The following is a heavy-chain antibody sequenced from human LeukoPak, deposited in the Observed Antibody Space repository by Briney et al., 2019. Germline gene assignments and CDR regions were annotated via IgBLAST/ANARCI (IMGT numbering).Heavy chain of an antibody. CDR2: ISFDGDNK. CDR1: GFTFISYT. J-gene: IGHJ3*02. V-gene: IGHV3-30-3*01. CDR3: ARPYSGFFAAFDI. Sequence: PGRFLRLSCAASGFTFISYTIHWVRQAPGKGLEWVAVISFDGDNKYYADSVKGRFTISRDNSKNTLYLQMTSLRAEDTAVYYCARPYSGFFAAFDIWGQGTMVTVSS. D-gene: IGHD3-3*01.